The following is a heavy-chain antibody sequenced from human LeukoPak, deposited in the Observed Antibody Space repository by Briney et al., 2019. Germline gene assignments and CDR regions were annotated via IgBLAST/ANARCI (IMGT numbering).Heavy chain of an antibody. CDR3: AKEGYYDSSGYYPLGYFDY. CDR2: NSGSGGST. Sequence: PGASLRLSCAASGFTFSSYAMSWVRQAPGKGLEWVSANSGSGGSTYYADSVKGRFTISRDNSKNTLYLQMNSLRAEDTAVYYCAKEGYYDSSGYYPLGYFDYWGQGTLVTVSS. J-gene: IGHJ4*02. D-gene: IGHD3-22*01. CDR1: GFTFSSYA. V-gene: IGHV3-23*01.